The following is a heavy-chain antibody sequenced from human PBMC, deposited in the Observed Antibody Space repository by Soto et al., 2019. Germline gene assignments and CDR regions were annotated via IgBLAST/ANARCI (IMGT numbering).Heavy chain of an antibody. CDR3: AKLPRTILATPTVSPSRYFDH. CDR2: IYPGGSDT. CDR1: GYSFTSNW. V-gene: IGHV5-51*01. D-gene: IGHD3-3*01. Sequence: GESLKISCKGYGYSFTSNWIGWVRQMPGKGLEWMGVIYPGGSDTRYSPFFQGQVTISADTSINTAYLQWSSLKASDTAIYYCAKLPRTILATPTVSPSRYFDHWGQGTPVTVPS. J-gene: IGHJ4*02.